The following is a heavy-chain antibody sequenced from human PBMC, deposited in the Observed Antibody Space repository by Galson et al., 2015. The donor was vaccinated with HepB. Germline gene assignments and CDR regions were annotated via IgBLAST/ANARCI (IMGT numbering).Heavy chain of an antibody. D-gene: IGHD3-22*01. CDR2: IYTGGGT. CDR1: GFTVSGDY. Sequence: SLRLSCAASGFTVSGDYMSWVRQSPGRGLECVSVIYTGGGTYYADSVKGRFTISRDNSKNTLYLQMNSLRAEDTAVYYCARWYYYDGSGFYAQVGYFDFWGQGTLVTVSS. V-gene: IGHV3-66*01. J-gene: IGHJ4*02. CDR3: ARWYYYDGSGFYAQVGYFDF.